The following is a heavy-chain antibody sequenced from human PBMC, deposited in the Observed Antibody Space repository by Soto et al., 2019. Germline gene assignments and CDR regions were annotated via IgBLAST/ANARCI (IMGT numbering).Heavy chain of an antibody. CDR2: IGGSGGGT. Sequence: GGSLRLSCAASGFTFSIYAMSWVRQAPGKGLEWVSTIGGSGGGTSYADFVRGRFTISRGNSRNTLYLQMNSLRAEDTAVYYCAKDAPGSGWLSDYWGQGTLVTVSS. V-gene: IGHV3-23*01. CDR3: AKDAPGSGWLSDY. CDR1: GFTFSIYA. J-gene: IGHJ4*02. D-gene: IGHD3-22*01.